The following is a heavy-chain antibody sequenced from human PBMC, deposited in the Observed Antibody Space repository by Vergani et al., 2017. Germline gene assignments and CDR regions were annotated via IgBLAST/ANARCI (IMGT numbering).Heavy chain of an antibody. Sequence: EVQLVDSGGDLVQPGRSLRLSCQTSGFNFGEYGVSWVRQAPGKGLEWIGFIRSKTYGATTEYAASVRGRFTISRDDSKGIAYLQMSSLKKEDTAVYRCAVEIYDYGGSRDFDYWGQGTLVVVSS. J-gene: IGHJ4*02. V-gene: IGHV3-49*04. D-gene: IGHD4-23*01. CDR1: GFNFGEYG. CDR3: AVEIYDYGGSRDFDY. CDR2: IRSKTYGATT.